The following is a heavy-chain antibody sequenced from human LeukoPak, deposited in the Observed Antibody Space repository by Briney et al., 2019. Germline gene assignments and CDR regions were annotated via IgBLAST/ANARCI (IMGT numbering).Heavy chain of an antibody. V-gene: IGHV3-43*02. CDR3: AKDSKSDY. Sequence: GGSLRLSCAASEFSLDDYAMHWVRQAPGKGLEWGSLVSGDGRNTYYADSVKGRFTISRDNISNALYLQMNSLRTEDTAVYYCAKDSKSDYWGQGTLVTVSS. CDR1: EFSLDDYA. J-gene: IGHJ4*02. CDR2: VSGDGRNT.